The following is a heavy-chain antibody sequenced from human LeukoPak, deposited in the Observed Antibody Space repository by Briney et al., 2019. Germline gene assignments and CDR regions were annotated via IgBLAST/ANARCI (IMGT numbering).Heavy chain of an antibody. CDR3: ARDRAYYDTSGYHYDY. CDR2: ISWNSGSI. V-gene: IGHV3-9*01. Sequence: SGGSLRLSFTASGFTFDDYAMHWVRQAPGKGLEWVSGISWNSGSIGYADSVKGRFTISRDNPKNSLYLQMNSLRAEDTAVYYCARDRAYYDTSGYHYDYWGQGTLVTVSS. CDR1: GFTFDDYA. D-gene: IGHD3-22*01. J-gene: IGHJ4*02.